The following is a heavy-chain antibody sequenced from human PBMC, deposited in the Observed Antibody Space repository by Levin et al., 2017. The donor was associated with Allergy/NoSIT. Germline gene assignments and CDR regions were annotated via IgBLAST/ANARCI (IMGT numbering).Heavy chain of an antibody. J-gene: IGHJ4*02. CDR3: ARQWIQLWSPFDY. V-gene: IGHV4-59*08. Sequence: GSLRLSCTVSGGSISSYYWSWIRQPPGKGLEWIGYIYYSGSTNYNPSLKSRVTISVDTSKNQFSLKLSSVTAADTAVYYCARQWIQLWSPFDYWGQGTLVTVSS. CDR2: IYYSGST. D-gene: IGHD5-18*01. CDR1: GGSISSYY.